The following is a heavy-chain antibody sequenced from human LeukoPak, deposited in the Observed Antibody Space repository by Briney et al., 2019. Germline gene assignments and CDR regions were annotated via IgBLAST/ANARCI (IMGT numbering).Heavy chain of an antibody. CDR1: KFTFNDYA. CDR3: AKDISSDYDDGGWFDP. Sequence: GGSLRLSCAASKFTFNDYAMHWVRQAPGKGLEWVSGISWKSDNIGYADSVRGRFTISRDNAKNSLYLQMNSLKTEDTAVYYCAKDISSDYDDGGWFDPWGQGTLVAVSS. V-gene: IGHV3-9*01. J-gene: IGHJ5*02. D-gene: IGHD5-12*01. CDR2: ISWKSDNI.